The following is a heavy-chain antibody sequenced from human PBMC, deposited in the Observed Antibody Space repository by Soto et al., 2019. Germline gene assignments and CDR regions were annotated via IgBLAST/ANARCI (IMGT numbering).Heavy chain of an antibody. CDR1: GGSISSSSYY. CDR2: IYYSGST. Sequence: SETLSLTCTVSGGSISSSSYYWGWIRQPPGKGLEWIGNIYYSGSTNYNPSLKSRVTISVDTSKNQFSLKLSSVTAADTAVYYCAREFSSSWTYYYMDVWGKGTTVTVSS. V-gene: IGHV4-39*07. D-gene: IGHD6-13*01. J-gene: IGHJ6*03. CDR3: AREFSSSWTYYYMDV.